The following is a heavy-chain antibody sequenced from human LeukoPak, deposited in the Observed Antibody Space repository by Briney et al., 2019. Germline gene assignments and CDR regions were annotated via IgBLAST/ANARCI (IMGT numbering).Heavy chain of an antibody. V-gene: IGHV4-39*07. J-gene: IGHJ5*02. D-gene: IGHD1-26*01. CDR2: IYYSGST. CDR1: GDSVSSSNYY. Sequence: PSETLSLTCTVSGDSVSSSNYYWAWIRQPPGKGLEWIGNIYYSGSTYYNPSLKSRLTISVDTSKNQFSLKLSSVTAADTAVYYCARTPESGWELLSWFDPWGQGTLVTVSS. CDR3: ARTPESGWELLSWFDP.